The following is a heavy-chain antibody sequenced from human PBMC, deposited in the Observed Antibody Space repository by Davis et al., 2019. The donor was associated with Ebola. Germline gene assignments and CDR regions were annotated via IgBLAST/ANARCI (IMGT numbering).Heavy chain of an antibody. CDR2: IYYSGST. V-gene: IGHV4-39*01. CDR3: ARMTTATPYYGMDV. J-gene: IGHJ6*02. CDR1: GGSISSSSYY. D-gene: IGHD4-11*01. Sequence: PSETLSLTCTVSGGSISSSSYYWGWIRQPPGKGLEWIGSIYYSGSTYYNPSLKSRVTISVDTSKNQFSLKLSSVTAADTAVYYCARMTTATPYYGMDVWGQGTTVTVSS.